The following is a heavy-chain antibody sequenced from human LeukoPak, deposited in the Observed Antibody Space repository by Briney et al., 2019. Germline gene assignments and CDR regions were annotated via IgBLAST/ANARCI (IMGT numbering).Heavy chain of an antibody. Sequence: SQTLSLTCAISGDSVSSNSAAWNWIRQSPSRGLEWLGRTYYRAKWYNDYAVSVKSRITINPDTSKNQFSLQLNSVTPEGTAVYYCARGTYLRDSSGLLDYWGQGTLVTVSS. CDR3: ARGTYLRDSSGLLDY. J-gene: IGHJ4*02. D-gene: IGHD3-22*01. CDR1: GDSVSSNSAA. V-gene: IGHV6-1*01. CDR2: TYYRAKWYN.